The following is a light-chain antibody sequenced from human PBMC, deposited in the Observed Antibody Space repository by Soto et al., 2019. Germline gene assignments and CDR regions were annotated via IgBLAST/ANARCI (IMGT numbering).Light chain of an antibody. Sequence: ELTQSPATLSLYPGERATLSCRASQSVSSYLAWYQQKPGQAPRLLIYGASTRATGIPARFSGSGSGTEFTLPISSIQSEDFAVYYCQQYNNWPPITFGQGTRLEIK. J-gene: IGKJ5*01. CDR2: GAS. CDR3: QQYNNWPPIT. V-gene: IGKV3-15*01. CDR1: QSVSSY.